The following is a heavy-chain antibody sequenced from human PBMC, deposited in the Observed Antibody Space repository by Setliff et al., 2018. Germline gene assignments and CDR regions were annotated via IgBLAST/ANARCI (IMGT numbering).Heavy chain of an antibody. D-gene: IGHD6-19*01. Sequence: PGASVKVSCKTSGYTFAAYGITWVRQAPGQGLEWMGWISGHNNKTKYAQKVQGRVTMTTDKSTSTAYMELKSLKSDDTAMYFCARGVAGASPNYYYMDAWGRGTTVTVSS. V-gene: IGHV1-18*01. CDR1: GYTFAAYG. CDR2: ISGHNNKT. CDR3: ARGVAGASPNYYYMDA. J-gene: IGHJ6*03.